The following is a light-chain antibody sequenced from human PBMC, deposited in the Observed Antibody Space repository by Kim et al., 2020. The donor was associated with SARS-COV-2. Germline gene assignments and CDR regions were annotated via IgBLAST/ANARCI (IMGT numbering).Light chain of an antibody. CDR3: GTWDSSLSAYV. V-gene: IGLV1-51*01. J-gene: IGLJ1*01. CDR1: SSNIGNNY. CDR2: DNN. Sequence: QKVIISCAGSSSNIGNNYVSWYQQLPGTAPKLLIYDNNKRPSGIPDRFSGSKSGTSATLGITGLQTGDEADYYCGTWDSSLSAYVFGTGTKVTVL.